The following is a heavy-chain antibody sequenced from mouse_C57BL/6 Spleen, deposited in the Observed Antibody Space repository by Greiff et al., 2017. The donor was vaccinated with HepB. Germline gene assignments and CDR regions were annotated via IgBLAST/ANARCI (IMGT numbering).Heavy chain of an antibody. CDR1: GYTFTSYW. V-gene: IGHV1-69*01. Sequence: VQLQQPGAELVMPGASVKLSCKASGYTFTSYWMHWVKQRPGQGLEWIGEIDPSDSYTNYNQKFKGKSTLTVDKSSSTAYMQLSSLTSEDSAVYYCARWYYGSSYIDYWGQVTTLTVSS. D-gene: IGHD1-1*01. CDR2: IDPSDSYT. J-gene: IGHJ2*01. CDR3: ARWYYGSSYIDY.